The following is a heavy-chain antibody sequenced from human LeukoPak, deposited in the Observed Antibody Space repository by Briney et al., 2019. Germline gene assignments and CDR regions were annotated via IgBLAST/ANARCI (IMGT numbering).Heavy chain of an antibody. Sequence: GGSLRLSCAASGFTFSIYAMSWVRQAPGKGLEWVSAISGSGGSTYYADSVKGRFTISRDNSKNTLYLQMNSLRAEDTAVYYCAKDRDSSSWFDYWGQGTLVTVSS. CDR3: AKDRDSSSWFDY. J-gene: IGHJ4*02. CDR2: ISGSGGST. D-gene: IGHD6-13*01. V-gene: IGHV3-23*01. CDR1: GFTFSIYA.